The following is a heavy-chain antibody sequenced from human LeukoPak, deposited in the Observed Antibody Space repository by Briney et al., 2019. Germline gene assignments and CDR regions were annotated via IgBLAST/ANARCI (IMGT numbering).Heavy chain of an antibody. CDR3: ARAPSGISSPYYFDY. Sequence: GESLEISFKASGYSFTTYGIGYWIGWVGQMAGKGVEWMGIIYPGASDTTYTPSFQGPATISLDKSIRTVYLQLSSLKASDTAMYYCARAPSGISSPYYFDYWGQGTLVTVSS. CDR2: IYPGASDT. J-gene: IGHJ4*02. V-gene: IGHV5-51*01. D-gene: IGHD2-15*01. CDR1: GYSFTTYGIGYW.